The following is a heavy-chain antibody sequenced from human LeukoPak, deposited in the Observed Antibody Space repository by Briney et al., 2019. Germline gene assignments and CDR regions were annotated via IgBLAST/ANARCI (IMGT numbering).Heavy chain of an antibody. Sequence: GGSLRLSCAASGFTFSSYWMSWVRQAPGKGLEWVANIKEDGSEKYYVDSVKGRFTISRDNAKNSLYLQLNSLRAEDTAFYYCARGRITIFWGQGILVTVSS. J-gene: IGHJ4*02. CDR2: IKEDGSEK. D-gene: IGHD3-3*01. CDR3: ARGRITIF. CDR1: GFTFSSYW. V-gene: IGHV3-7*01.